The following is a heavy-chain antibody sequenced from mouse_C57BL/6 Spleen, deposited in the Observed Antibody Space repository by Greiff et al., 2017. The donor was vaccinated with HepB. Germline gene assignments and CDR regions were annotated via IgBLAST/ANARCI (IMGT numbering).Heavy chain of an antibody. J-gene: IGHJ4*01. CDR1: GYTFTSYW. D-gene: IGHD3-2*02. CDR2: IYPGSGST. Sequence: VQLQQSGAELVKPGASVKMSCKASGYTFTSYWITWLKQRPGQGLEWIGDIYPGSGSTNYNEKFKSKATLTVDTSSSTAYMQLSSLTSEDSAVYYCARRAAQATYAMDYWGQGTSVTVSS. V-gene: IGHV1-55*01. CDR3: ARRAAQATYAMDY.